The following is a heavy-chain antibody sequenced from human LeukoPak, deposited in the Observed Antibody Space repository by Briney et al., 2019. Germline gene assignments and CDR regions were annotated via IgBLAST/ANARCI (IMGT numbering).Heavy chain of an antibody. CDR1: GYRFTDYW. Sequence: GESLKISCKGSGYRFTDYWIGWVRQMPGKGLEWMGIIYPGDYDTGYSTSFQGQVTISVDKSISTAYLQWSRLKASDTAMIYCARRLSGYCSSVSCPGAFDIWGQGTMVTVSS. D-gene: IGHD2-15*01. J-gene: IGHJ3*02. CDR2: IYPGDYDT. V-gene: IGHV5-51*01. CDR3: ARRLSGYCSSVSCPGAFDI.